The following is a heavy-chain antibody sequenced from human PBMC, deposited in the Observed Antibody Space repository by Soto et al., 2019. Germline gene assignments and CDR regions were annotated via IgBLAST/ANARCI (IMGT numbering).Heavy chain of an antibody. D-gene: IGHD4-17*01. J-gene: IGHJ4*02. Sequence: LVQSGAEAKKPGTSVKVSCKASGYTFSTSTISWVRQAPGQGLEWLGLIKAYSGNTNYAPKLQGRVTMTTDTSTSTAYLELRSLTNDDTAMYYCAIANYGDDDYWGQGTLVTVSS. V-gene: IGHV1-18*04. CDR2: IKAYSGNT. CDR1: GYTFSTST. CDR3: AIANYGDDDY.